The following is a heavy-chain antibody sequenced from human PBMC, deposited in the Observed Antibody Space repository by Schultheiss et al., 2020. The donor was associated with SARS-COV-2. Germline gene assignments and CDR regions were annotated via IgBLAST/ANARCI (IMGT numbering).Heavy chain of an antibody. J-gene: IGHJ6*02. CDR3: ARDSRYSSSSRGIYYYYGMDV. Sequence: SETLSLTCTVSGGSISSYYWGWIRQPPGKGLEWIGSIYYSGSTYYNPSLKSRVTISVDTSKNQFSLKLSSVTAADTAVYYCARDSRYSSSSRGIYYYYGMDVWGQGTTVIVSS. CDR1: GGSISSYY. V-gene: IGHV4-39*02. CDR2: IYYSGST. D-gene: IGHD6-6*01.